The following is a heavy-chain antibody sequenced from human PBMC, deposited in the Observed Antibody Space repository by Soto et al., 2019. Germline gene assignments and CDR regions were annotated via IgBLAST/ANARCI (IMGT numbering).Heavy chain of an antibody. D-gene: IGHD4-17*01. CDR2: ISHDGTQK. Sequence: QVRLVESGGGVVQPGRSLRLSCAAFGFSFSKSGMHWVRQAPGKGLEWVAVISHDGTQKFYIDSVKGRFTISRDNSRNTLYLQMSSLRPEDTAVYYCANLYGAYPDYWGQGTLVTVSS. J-gene: IGHJ4*02. V-gene: IGHV3-30*18. CDR1: GFSFSKSG. CDR3: ANLYGAYPDY.